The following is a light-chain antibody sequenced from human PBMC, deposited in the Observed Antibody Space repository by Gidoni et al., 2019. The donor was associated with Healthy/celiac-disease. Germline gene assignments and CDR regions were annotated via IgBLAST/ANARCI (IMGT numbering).Light chain of an antibody. CDR1: QSISSW. CDR2: DAS. V-gene: IGKV1-5*01. J-gene: IGKJ3*01. Sequence: DIQMSQSPSTLSASVGDRVTITCRASQSISSWLDWYQQKPGKAPKLLIYDASSLESGVPSRFSGSGSATEFTLTISSLQPDDFATYYCQQYNSYSLLFTFGPGTKVDIK. CDR3: QQYNSYSLLFT.